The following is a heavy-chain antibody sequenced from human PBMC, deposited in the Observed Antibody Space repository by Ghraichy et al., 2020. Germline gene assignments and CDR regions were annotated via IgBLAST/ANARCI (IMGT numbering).Heavy chain of an antibody. V-gene: IGHV4-39*01. Sequence: SETLSLTCTVSGGSISTSRHYWGWIRQPPGKGLEWIGTIYYSRSTYYNPSLKSRVTISVDTAKNPFSLKLSAVTAADTAVYYCARHDYCSGGGCLLSYYSVGMDVSGQATTGAVSS. D-gene: IGHD2-15*01. CDR3: ARHDYCSGGGCLLSYYSVGMDV. J-gene: IGHJ6*02. CDR1: GGSISTSRHY. CDR2: IYYSRST.